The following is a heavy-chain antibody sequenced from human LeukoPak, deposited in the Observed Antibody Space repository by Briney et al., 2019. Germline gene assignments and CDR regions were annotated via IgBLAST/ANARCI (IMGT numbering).Heavy chain of an antibody. CDR1: GGSISSYY. V-gene: IGHV4-59*01. J-gene: IGHJ5*02. Sequence: PSETLSLTCTVSGGSISSYYWSWLRQPPGKGLGWIGYIYYSGSTNYNPSLKSRVTISVDTSKNQFSLKLSSVTAADTAVYYCARALYPGYSYGYNWFDPWGQGTLVTVSS. CDR3: ARALYPGYSYGYNWFDP. CDR2: IYYSGST. D-gene: IGHD5-18*01.